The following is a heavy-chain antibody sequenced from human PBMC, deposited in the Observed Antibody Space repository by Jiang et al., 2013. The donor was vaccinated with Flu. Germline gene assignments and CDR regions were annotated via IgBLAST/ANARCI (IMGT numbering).Heavy chain of an antibody. J-gene: IGHJ3*02. Sequence: EWMGGIIPIFGTANYAQKFQGRVTITADKSTSTAYMELSSLRSEDTAVYYCAILTYYDILTGAPDAFDIWGQGTMVTVSS. CDR3: AILTYYDILTGAPDAFDI. D-gene: IGHD3-9*01. CDR2: IIPIFGTA. V-gene: IGHV1-69*06.